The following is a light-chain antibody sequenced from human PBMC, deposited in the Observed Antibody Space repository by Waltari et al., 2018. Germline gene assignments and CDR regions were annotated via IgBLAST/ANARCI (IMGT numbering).Light chain of an antibody. V-gene: IGKV1-12*01. CDR3: QQSDSFPWA. Sequence: DIQMTQSRSSVSASVGDRVTITCRASQDITRWLAWYQQKPGKAPKLLISAASSLQSGVPSRFSGSGSGTDFTLTISSLQPEDFATYYCQQSDSFPWAFGQGTKVEIK. J-gene: IGKJ1*01. CDR2: AAS. CDR1: QDITRW.